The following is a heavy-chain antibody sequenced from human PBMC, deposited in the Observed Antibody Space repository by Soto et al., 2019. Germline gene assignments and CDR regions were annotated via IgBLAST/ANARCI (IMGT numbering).Heavy chain of an antibody. CDR3: ARDLHEYGSGSSGDY. Sequence: QVQLVESGGGVVQPGRSLRLSCAASGFTFSSYAMHWVRQAPGKGLEWVAVISYDGSNKYYADSVKGRFTISRDNSKNPLYLQMNSLRAEDTAVYYRARDLHEYGSGSSGDYWGQGTLVTVSS. V-gene: IGHV3-30-3*01. J-gene: IGHJ4*02. CDR2: ISYDGSNK. D-gene: IGHD3-10*01. CDR1: GFTFSSYA.